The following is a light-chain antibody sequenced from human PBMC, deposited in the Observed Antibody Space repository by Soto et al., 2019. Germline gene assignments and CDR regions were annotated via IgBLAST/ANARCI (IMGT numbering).Light chain of an antibody. CDR3: QQYKNWYT. J-gene: IGKJ2*01. V-gene: IGKV3-15*01. CDR1: QSIGYS. Sequence: IVMTQSPATLSVSPAERVTLSCRASQSIGYSLAWYQQKPGQAPRLLIQGASNRATGIPVRFSGSGSGTEFTLTISSLQSDDFAVYYCQQYKNWYTFGQGTKLEIK. CDR2: GAS.